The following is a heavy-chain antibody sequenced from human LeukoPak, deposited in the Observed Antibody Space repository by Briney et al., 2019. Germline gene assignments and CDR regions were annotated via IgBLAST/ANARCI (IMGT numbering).Heavy chain of an antibody. CDR3: ASYGSGYNWLDP. CDR2: IHPGSGVT. Sequence: ASVKVSCKASGYTFTASYMHWVREAPGQELEWMGWIHPGSGVTVYAQDFQGRVTITMDTSISTAYMDLTSLKSDDTAVYYCASYGSGYNWLDPWGQGTLVTVSS. V-gene: IGHV1-2*02. D-gene: IGHD3-10*01. CDR1: GYTFTASY. J-gene: IGHJ5*02.